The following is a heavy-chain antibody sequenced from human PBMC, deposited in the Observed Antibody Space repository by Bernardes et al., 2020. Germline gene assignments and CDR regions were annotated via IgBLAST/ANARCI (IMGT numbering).Heavy chain of an antibody. J-gene: IGHJ2*01. CDR1: GFTFSSYD. V-gene: IGHV3-13*01. CDR3: ARGRAARPDWYFDL. Sequence: GGSLRLSCAASGFTFSSYDMHWVRQATGKGLEWVSAIGTAGDTYYPGSVKGRFTISRENAKNSLYLQMNSLRAGDTAVYYCARGRAARPDWYFDLWGRGTLVTVSS. CDR2: IGTAGDT. D-gene: IGHD6-6*01.